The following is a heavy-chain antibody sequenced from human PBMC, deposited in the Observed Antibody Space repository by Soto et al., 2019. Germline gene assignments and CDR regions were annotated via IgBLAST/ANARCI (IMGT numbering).Heavy chain of an antibody. V-gene: IGHV3-30-3*01. CDR3: ARGWATRPERGYYYGMDV. Sequence: QVQLVESGGGVVQPGRSLRLSCAASGFAFSSYAIHWVRQAPGKGLEWVAVISSAGNREYYGDSVRGRFSISRDNSKTTVYLQMNSLKTEDTAVYFGARGWATRPERGYYYGMDVWRQGATVTVSS. J-gene: IGHJ6*02. CDR2: ISSAGNRE. CDR1: GFAFSSYA. D-gene: IGHD6-6*01.